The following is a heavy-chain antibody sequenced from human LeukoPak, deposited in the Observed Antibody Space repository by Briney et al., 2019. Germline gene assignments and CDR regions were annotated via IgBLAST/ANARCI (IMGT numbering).Heavy chain of an antibody. J-gene: IGHJ4*02. Sequence: GESLRLSCAASGFTFSGYTMTWVRQGPGKGLEWVSGMSGSGGTTYYADSVKGRFTISRDNSKNTLYLQMNSLRAEDTAVYYCARAMMVVTNLWGVYDYWGQGTLVTVSS. CDR1: GFTFSGYT. D-gene: IGHD3-22*01. V-gene: IGHV3-23*01. CDR3: ARAMMVVTNLWGVYDY. CDR2: MSGSGGTT.